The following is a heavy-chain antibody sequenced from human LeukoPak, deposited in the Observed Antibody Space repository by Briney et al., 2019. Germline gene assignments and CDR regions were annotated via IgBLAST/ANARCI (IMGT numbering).Heavy chain of an antibody. J-gene: IGHJ6*02. Sequence: ASVKVSCKASGYTFTSYDINWVRQATGQGLEWMGWMNPNSGNTGYAQKFQGRVTMTRNTSISTAYMELSSLRSEDTAVYYCARSITMVDHYYYGMEVWGQGTTVTVSS. V-gene: IGHV1-8*01. CDR3: ARSITMVDHYYYGMEV. CDR2: MNPNSGNT. CDR1: GYTFTSYD. D-gene: IGHD3-10*01.